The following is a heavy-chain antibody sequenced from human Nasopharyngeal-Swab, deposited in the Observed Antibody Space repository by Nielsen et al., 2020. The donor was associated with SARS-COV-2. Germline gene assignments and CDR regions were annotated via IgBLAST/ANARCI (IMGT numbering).Heavy chain of an antibody. J-gene: IGHJ6*02. V-gene: IGHV7-4-1*02. CDR1: GYTFTSYA. Sequence: ASVKVSCKASGYTFTSYAMNWVRWAPGQGLEWMGWINTNTGNPTYAQGFTGRFVFSLDTSVSTAYLQISSLKAEDTAVYYCARGGGVRRYYDSSGYYYYYYGMDVWGQGTTVTVSS. CDR3: ARGGGVRRYYDSSGYYYYYYGMDV. D-gene: IGHD3-22*01. CDR2: INTNTGNP.